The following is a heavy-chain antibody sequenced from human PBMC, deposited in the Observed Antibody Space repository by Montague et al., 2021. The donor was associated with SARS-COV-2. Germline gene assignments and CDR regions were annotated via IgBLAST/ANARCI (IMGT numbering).Heavy chain of an antibody. Sequence: PALVKPTQTLTLTCTFSGFSLSTSGMCVSWIRQPPGKALEWLALIDWDDDKYYSTSLKTRLTISKDTSKNQVVLTMTNMDPVDTATYYCATTIYDYVWGTRVEFDYWGQGTLVTVSS. V-gene: IGHV2-70*01. D-gene: IGHD3-16*01. CDR1: GFSLSTSGMC. CDR3: ATTIYDYVWGTRVEFDY. J-gene: IGHJ4*02. CDR2: IDWDDDK.